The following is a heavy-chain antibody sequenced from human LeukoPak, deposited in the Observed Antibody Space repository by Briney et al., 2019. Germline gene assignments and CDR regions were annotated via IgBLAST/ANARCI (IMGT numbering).Heavy chain of an antibody. V-gene: IGHV3-48*04. J-gene: IGHJ5*02. CDR3: ARGSGFGEFPAFDP. CDR1: GFTFSSYS. D-gene: IGHD3-10*01. Sequence: QPGGSLRLSCAASGFTFSSYSMNWVRQAPGKGLEWASYISSSSSTIYYADSVKGRFTISRDNAKNSLYLQMNSLRAEDTAVYYCARGSGFGEFPAFDPWGQGTLVTVSS. CDR2: ISSSSSTI.